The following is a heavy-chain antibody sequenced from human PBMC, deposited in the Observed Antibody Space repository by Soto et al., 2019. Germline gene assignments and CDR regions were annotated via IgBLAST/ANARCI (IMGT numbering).Heavy chain of an antibody. CDR1: GGSVSSGSDY. J-gene: IGHJ1*01. CDR3: AKHGYYEYFQY. Sequence: SETLSLTCTVPGGSVSSGSDYWSWIRQPPGKGLEWIAYIYHSGSTNYNPSLKSRVTISVDTSKNQFSLNLRSVTAADTAVYYCAKHGYYEYFQYWGQGTLVTVSS. D-gene: IGHD5-18*01. V-gene: IGHV4-61*01. CDR2: IYHSGST.